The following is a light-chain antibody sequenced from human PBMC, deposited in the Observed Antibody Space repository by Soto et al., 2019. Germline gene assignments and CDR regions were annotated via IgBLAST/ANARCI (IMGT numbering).Light chain of an antibody. J-gene: IGLJ1*01. CDR2: QVT. CDR3: MSYAGGIRFV. V-gene: IGLV2-8*01. Sequence: QSALTQPPSASGSPGQSVTISCAGTINDVGGYNYVSWYQQHPGKVPQLMIYQVTKRPSGVPDRFSASKSDTTASLTISGLQAEDEGDYYCMSYAGGIRFVFGTGTKLTVL. CDR1: INDVGGYNY.